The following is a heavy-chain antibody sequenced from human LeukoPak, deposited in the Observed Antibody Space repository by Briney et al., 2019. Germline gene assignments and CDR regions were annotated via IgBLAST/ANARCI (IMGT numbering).Heavy chain of an antibody. CDR2: INSDGTIT. CDR3: ARDLHV. Sequence: GVSLRLSCAASGFTFSSFWMHWVRQAPGKGLVWVSRINSDGTITNYADFVKGRFTISRDNAKNTLYLQMNSLGVEDTAVYYCARDLHVWGKGTTVTISS. J-gene: IGHJ6*04. V-gene: IGHV3-74*01. D-gene: IGHD5/OR15-5a*01. CDR1: GFTFSSFW.